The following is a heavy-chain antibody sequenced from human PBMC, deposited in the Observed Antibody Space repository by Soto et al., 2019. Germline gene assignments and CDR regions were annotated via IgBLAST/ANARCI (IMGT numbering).Heavy chain of an antibody. CDR1: GYTFTSYY. CDR3: ARVRDVRFLEWSYGMDV. Sequence: QVQLVQSGAEVKKPGASVKVSCKASGYTFTSYYMHWVRQAPGQGLEWMGIITPSGGSTSYAQKFQGRVTMTRDTSTSTVYMELSSLRSEDTAVYYCARVRDVRFLEWSYGMDVWGQGTTVTVSS. J-gene: IGHJ6*02. D-gene: IGHD3-3*01. V-gene: IGHV1-46*01. CDR2: ITPSGGST.